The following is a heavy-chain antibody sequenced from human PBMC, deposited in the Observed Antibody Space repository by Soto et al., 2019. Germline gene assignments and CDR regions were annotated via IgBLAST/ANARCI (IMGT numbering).Heavy chain of an antibody. J-gene: IGHJ6*02. CDR3: ARTAAAGKYYKAVDV. CDR2: IYPGDSDT. CDR1: GYSFTSYW. Sequence: PRESLKISCKGSGYSFTSYWIGWVRQMPGKGLEWMGIIYPGDSDTRYSPSFQGQVTISADKSISTAYLQCSSLKASDTAIYYCARTAAAGKYYKAVDVWGQGTT. D-gene: IGHD6-13*01. V-gene: IGHV5-51*01.